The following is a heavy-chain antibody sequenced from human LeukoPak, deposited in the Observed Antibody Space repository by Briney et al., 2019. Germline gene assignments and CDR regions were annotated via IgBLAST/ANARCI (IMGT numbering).Heavy chain of an antibody. CDR2: ISPYNGDT. CDR1: GYTFTSYG. V-gene: IGHV1-18*01. D-gene: IGHD3-22*01. Sequence: GASVKVSCKASGYTFTSYGITWVRQAPGQGLEWMGWISPYNGDTKYAQKVQGRVTMTTDTSTRTAYMELRSLRSDDTAVYYCARDYYDRSAYYRREGWHFDFWGQGALVTVSS. J-gene: IGHJ4*02. CDR3: ARDYYDRSAYYRREGWHFDF.